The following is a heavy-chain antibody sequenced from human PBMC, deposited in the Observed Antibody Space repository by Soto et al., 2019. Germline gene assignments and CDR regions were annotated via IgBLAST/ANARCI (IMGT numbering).Heavy chain of an antibody. Sequence: QVQLVQSGAEVKKPGSSVKVSCQASGGTFSSYAISWVRQASGQGLEWMGGVIPIFGTANYAQKFQGRVTIPADESTSTAYMELSSLRSEDTAVYYCASAEVRWGMDVWGQGTTVTVSS. CDR3: ASAEVRWGMDV. D-gene: IGHD4-17*01. V-gene: IGHV1-69*12. CDR2: VIPIFGTA. J-gene: IGHJ6*02. CDR1: GGTFSSYA.